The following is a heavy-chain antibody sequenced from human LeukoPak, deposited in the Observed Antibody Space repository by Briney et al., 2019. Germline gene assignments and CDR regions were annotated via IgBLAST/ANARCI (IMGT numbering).Heavy chain of an antibody. CDR1: DGSFIGDY. CDR3: ARHGGFYFDS. D-gene: IGHD3-16*01. J-gene: IGHJ4*02. V-gene: IGHV4-34*01. Sequence: SETLSLTCGVYDGSFIGDYWSWIRQSPGMGLEWIGQVYHSGSANYNPSLRSRVTISIDTSKKQFSLKLNSVTATDTAVYYCARHGGFYFDSWGQGILVTVSS. CDR2: VYHSGSA.